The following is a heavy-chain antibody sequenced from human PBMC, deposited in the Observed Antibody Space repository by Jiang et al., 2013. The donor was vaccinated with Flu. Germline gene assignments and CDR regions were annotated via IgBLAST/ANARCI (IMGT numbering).Heavy chain of an antibody. J-gene: IGHJ4*02. CDR2: IYPGDSDT. D-gene: IGHD3-22*01. CDR1: GYSFTSYW. CDR3: ARVGKYYYDSSGYKDGNDY. Sequence: GAEVKKPGESLRISCKGSGYSFTSYWIGWVRQMPGKGLEWMGIIYPGDSDTRYSPSFQGQVTISADKSISTAYLQWSSLKASDTAMYYCARVGKYYYDSSGYKDGNDYWGQGTLVTVSS. V-gene: IGHV5-51*01.